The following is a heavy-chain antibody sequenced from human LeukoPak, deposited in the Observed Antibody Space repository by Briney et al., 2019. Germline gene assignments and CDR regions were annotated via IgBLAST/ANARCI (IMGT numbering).Heavy chain of an antibody. CDR3: ARGRDGYSN. CDR2: ISRSGSI. D-gene: IGHD5-24*01. V-gene: IGHV4-61*02. CDR1: GDSISSGFYY. J-gene: IGHJ4*02. Sequence: PSQTLSLTCTVSGDSISSGFYYWSWIRQPAGRGLEWIGRISRSGSIDYSPSLKSRVTISVDTSKNQFSLNLRSVTAIDTAVYYCARGRDGYSNWGQGTLVTVSS.